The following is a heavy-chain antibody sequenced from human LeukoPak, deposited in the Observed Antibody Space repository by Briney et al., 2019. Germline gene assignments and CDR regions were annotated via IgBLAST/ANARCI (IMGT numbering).Heavy chain of an antibody. CDR2: FSPENGET. CDR3: ATGELAATTVGYYYYGMDV. Sequence: WASVRVSCTVSGYTLTELCMHWVRQAPGKGLEWMGDFSPENGETIYAQKVQGRVTMTEDTSKYTAYMELSSLRSEDTAVYYCATGELAATTVGYYYYGMDVWDQGTTVTVSS. V-gene: IGHV1-24*01. CDR1: GYTLTELC. D-gene: IGHD2-15*01. J-gene: IGHJ6*02.